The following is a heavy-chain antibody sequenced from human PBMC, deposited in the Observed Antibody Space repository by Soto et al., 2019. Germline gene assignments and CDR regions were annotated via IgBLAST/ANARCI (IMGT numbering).Heavy chain of an antibody. Sequence: GGSLRLSCSASGFTFSSYAMHWVRQAPGKGLEYVSAISSNGGSTYYADSVKGRFTISRDNSKNLLYLQMGSLRAEDTAVYYCVKWSGGTVEDRWPLDYWGQGTLVTVSS. J-gene: IGHJ4*02. CDR3: VKWSGGTVEDRWPLDY. V-gene: IGHV3-64D*08. CDR2: ISSNGGST. D-gene: IGHD3-16*01. CDR1: GFTFSSYA.